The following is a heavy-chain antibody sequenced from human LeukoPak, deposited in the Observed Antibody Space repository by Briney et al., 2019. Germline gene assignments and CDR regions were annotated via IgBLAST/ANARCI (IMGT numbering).Heavy chain of an antibody. D-gene: IGHD2/OR15-2a*01. V-gene: IGHV1-46*01. CDR3: ARTQYSNGWFDV. CDR2: VNPGGGST. J-gene: IGHJ4*02. CDR1: GYTFIDYY. Sequence: GASVKVSCKTSGYTFIDYYLHWVRQAPGQGLEWMGIVNPGGGSTSYAQKFQGRASMTRDASTNTVYLELSNLRSEDTGMYFCARTQYSNGWFDVWGQGTLVTVSS.